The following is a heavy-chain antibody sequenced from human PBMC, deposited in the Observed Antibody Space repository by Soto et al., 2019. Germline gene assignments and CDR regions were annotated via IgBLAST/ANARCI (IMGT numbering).Heavy chain of an antibody. Sequence: SETLSLTCTVSGGFITSSSYYWGWIRQPPGKGLEWIGNIYYSGSTYYNPSLKSRVTISVDTSKNQFSLKLSSVTAADTAVYYCMLGSGWKDFDYWGQGTLVTVSS. CDR1: GGFITSSSYY. J-gene: IGHJ4*02. V-gene: IGHV4-39*01. CDR2: IYYSGST. D-gene: IGHD3-22*01. CDR3: MLGSGWKDFDY.